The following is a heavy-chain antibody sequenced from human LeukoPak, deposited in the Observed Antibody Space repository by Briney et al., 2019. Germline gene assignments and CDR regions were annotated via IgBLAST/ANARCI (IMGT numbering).Heavy chain of an antibody. V-gene: IGHV1-18*01. Sequence: ASVKVSCKASGYTFTSHGISWMRQAPGQGLEWMGYISAYNGNTNYAQNLQGRVTMTTDTSTSTAYMELRSLRSDDTAFYYCARDPVGYFDYWGQGTLVTVSS. D-gene: IGHD1-26*01. CDR1: GYTFTSHG. CDR2: ISAYNGNT. CDR3: ARDPVGYFDY. J-gene: IGHJ4*02.